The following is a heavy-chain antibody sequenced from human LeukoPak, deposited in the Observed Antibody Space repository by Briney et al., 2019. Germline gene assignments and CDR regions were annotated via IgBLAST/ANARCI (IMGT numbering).Heavy chain of an antibody. Sequence: GGSLRLSCAVSGITLSNYGMSWFRQAPGKGLEWVSAISGGGGTTYYADSVKGRFTISRDNSKSTLYLQMNSLRAEDTAVYYCAKAEWGSDAFDIWGQGTMVTVSS. CDR1: GITLSNYG. J-gene: IGHJ3*02. CDR2: ISGGGGTT. D-gene: IGHD1-26*01. V-gene: IGHV3-23*01. CDR3: AKAEWGSDAFDI.